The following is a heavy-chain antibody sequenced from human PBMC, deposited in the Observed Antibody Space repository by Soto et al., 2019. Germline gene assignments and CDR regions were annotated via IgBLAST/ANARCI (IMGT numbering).Heavy chain of an antibody. CDR2: INLGNGDT. Sequence: QVQLVQSGAEVKKPGASVKISCNASGYRFLYYPLHWVRQAPGQRLEWMGWINLGNGDTQYSQNFQGRVTITGDTSANTVYLELSSLRSDDTAIYYCAREPLCGCRCYVNTFDPCGQGTVVTVSS. CDR3: AREPLCGCRCYVNTFDP. D-gene: IGHD2-15*01. CDR1: GYRFLYYP. J-gene: IGHJ5*02. V-gene: IGHV1-3*01.